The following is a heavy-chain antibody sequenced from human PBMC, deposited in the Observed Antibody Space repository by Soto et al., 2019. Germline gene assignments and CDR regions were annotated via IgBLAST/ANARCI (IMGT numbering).Heavy chain of an antibody. CDR1: GYTFTSYG. CDR2: ISGYNDNT. D-gene: IGHD3-22*01. J-gene: IGHJ4*02. Sequence: GASVKVSCKASGYTFTSYGISWVRQAPGQGLEWMGWISGYNDNTNYAQKFQGRVTMTIDTSTSTAYMEVRSLRSDDTAVYYCARYYYDSSAYIDFWGQGTLVTVSS. V-gene: IGHV1-18*01. CDR3: ARYYYDSSAYIDF.